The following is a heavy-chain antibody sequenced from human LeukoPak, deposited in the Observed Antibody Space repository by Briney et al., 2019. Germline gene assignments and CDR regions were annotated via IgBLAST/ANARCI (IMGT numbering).Heavy chain of an antibody. J-gene: IGHJ4*02. Sequence: KASDTLSLTCTVSGASISSYYWSWIRQPPGKALEWIGYIYYSGSTNYNPALKSRVTISEDTSKNQIYLKLSSVTAADTAVYYCARVRGYYDSSGYDYWGQGTLVTVSS. CDR1: GASISSYY. D-gene: IGHD3-22*01. V-gene: IGHV4-59*01. CDR3: ARVRGYYDSSGYDY. CDR2: IYYSGST.